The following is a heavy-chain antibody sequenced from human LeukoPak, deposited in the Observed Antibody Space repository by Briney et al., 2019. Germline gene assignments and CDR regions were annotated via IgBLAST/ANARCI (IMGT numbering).Heavy chain of an antibody. CDR2: ISSSSSTI. CDR3: ARGSGTSVLDY. V-gene: IGHV3-48*01. CDR1: GFTFSSYS. J-gene: IGHJ4*02. D-gene: IGHD1-1*01. Sequence: GGSLRFSCAASGFTFSSYSMNWVRQAPGKGLEWVSYISSSSSTIYYADSVKGRFTISRDNAKNSLYLQMNSLRAEDTAVYYCARGSGTSVLDYWGQGTLVTVSS.